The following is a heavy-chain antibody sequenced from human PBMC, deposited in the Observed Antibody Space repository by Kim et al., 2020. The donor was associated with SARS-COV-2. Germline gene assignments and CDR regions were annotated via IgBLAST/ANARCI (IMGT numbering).Heavy chain of an antibody. J-gene: IGHJ3*02. CDR2: INPNSGGT. V-gene: IGHV1-2*02. CDR3: ARVKSTVPAAILLDAFDI. Sequence: ASVKVSCKASGYTFTGYYMHWVRQAPGQGLEWMGWINPNSGGTNYAQKFQGRVTMTRDTSISTAYMELSRLRSDDTAVYYCARVKSTVPAAILLDAFDIWGQGTMVTVSS. D-gene: IGHD2-2*02. CDR1: GYTFTGYY.